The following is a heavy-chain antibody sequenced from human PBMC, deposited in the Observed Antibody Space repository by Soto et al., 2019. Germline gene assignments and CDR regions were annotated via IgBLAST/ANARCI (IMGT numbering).Heavy chain of an antibody. CDR2: IYYSGST. V-gene: IGHV4-59*08. D-gene: IGHD4-17*01. CDR1: GGSISSYY. CDR3: ARRRVVCGDYGVGLFDI. Sequence: SETLSLTCTVSGGSISSYYWSWIRQPPGKGLEWIGYIYYSGSTNYNPSLKSRVTISVDTSKNQFSLKLSSVTAADTAVYYCARRRVVCGDYGVGLFDIWGQGTMVTVSS. J-gene: IGHJ3*02.